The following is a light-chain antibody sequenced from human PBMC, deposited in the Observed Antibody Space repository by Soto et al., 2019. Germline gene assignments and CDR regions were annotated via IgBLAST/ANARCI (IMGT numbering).Light chain of an antibody. Sequence: IHITQSPSSLSASVGDRVTITCRASQGIRNDLGWYQQKPGKAPQLLISDASSLQNGVPSRFSGSGSGTEFTLTISSLRPEDFATYYCQQYSDYSSFGHGTKVDIK. V-gene: IGKV1-17*01. J-gene: IGKJ1*01. CDR3: QQYSDYSS. CDR2: DAS. CDR1: QGIRND.